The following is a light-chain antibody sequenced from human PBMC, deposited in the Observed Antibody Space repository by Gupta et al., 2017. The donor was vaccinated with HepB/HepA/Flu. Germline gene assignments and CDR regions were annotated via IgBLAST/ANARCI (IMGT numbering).Light chain of an antibody. CDR1: TSNIGNNY. Sequence: QSVLTQPPSVSAAPGQKVTISCSGRTSNIGNNYVSWYQQFPGPAPKLLIYYNNMRPSGIPDRFSGSKSGTSATLGITGLQTGDEADYYFGTWDTNLSGHWVFGGGTKLTVL. CDR3: GTWDTNLSGHWV. V-gene: IGLV1-51*01. CDR2: YNN. J-gene: IGLJ3*02.